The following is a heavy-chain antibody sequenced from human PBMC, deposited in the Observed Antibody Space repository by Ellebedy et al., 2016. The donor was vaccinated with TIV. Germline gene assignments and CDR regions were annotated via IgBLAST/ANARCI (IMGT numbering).Heavy chain of an antibody. J-gene: IGHJ4*02. D-gene: IGHD3-10*02. CDR3: ATDREGDNLNYVPLDY. V-gene: IGHV1-69*04. CDR1: GGTFSSYA. CDR2: IIPILGIA. Sequence: ASVKVSCKASGGTFSSYAINWVRQAPGQGLEWMGRIIPILGIANYAQKFQGRVTMTEDTSTDTAYMELSSLRSEDTAVYYCATDREGDNLNYVPLDYWGQGTLVTVSS.